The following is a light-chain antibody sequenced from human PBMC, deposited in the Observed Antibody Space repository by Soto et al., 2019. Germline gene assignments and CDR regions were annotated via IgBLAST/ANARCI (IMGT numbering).Light chain of an antibody. Sequence: ALTQPPSASGSPGQSVTISCTGTSSDVGGYNYVSWYQQHPGKAPKLMIYEVSKRPSGVPDRFSGSKSGNTASLTVSGLQPEDEADYYCSSYTSSNTLVFGGGTKVTVL. CDR1: SSDVGGYNY. CDR2: EVS. CDR3: SSYTSSNTLV. V-gene: IGLV2-8*01. J-gene: IGLJ3*02.